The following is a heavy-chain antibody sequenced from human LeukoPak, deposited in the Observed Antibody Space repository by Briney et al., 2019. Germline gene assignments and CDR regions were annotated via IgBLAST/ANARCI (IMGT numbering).Heavy chain of an antibody. CDR1: GFTFSSYA. Sequence: GGSLRLSCAASGFTFSSYAMHWVRQAPSKGLEWVAVISYDGSNKYYADSVKGRFTISRDNSKNTLYLQMNSLRAEDTAVYYCASDMVRGVITFNFDYWGQGTLVTVSS. CDR3: ASDMVRGVITFNFDY. CDR2: ISYDGSNK. V-gene: IGHV3-30*04. D-gene: IGHD3-10*01. J-gene: IGHJ4*02.